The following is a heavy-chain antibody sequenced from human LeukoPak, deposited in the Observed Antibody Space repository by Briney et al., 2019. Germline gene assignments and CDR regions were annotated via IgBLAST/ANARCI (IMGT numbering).Heavy chain of an antibody. J-gene: IGHJ6*02. CDR2: INLDGSGT. CDR3: ARDRGGMDV. Sequence: GGSLRLSCRTSGFTFTTYWMSWVRQAPGKGLEWVSNINLDGSGTYYADSVKGRFTISRDNSKNTLHLQMNSLRADDTAVYYCARDRGGMDVWGQGTTVTVSS. D-gene: IGHD3-10*01. V-gene: IGHV3-23*01. CDR1: GFTFTTYW.